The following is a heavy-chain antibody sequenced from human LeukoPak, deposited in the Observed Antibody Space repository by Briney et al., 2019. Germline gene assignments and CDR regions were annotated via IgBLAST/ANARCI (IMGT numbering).Heavy chain of an antibody. Sequence: SETLSLTCAVYGGSFSGYYWSWIRQPPGKGLEWIGEINHSGSTKYNPSLKSRVTVSVDTSKNQFSLKLTSVTAADTAVYYCAPPPYYYEANGYSVAWGQGTLVTVSS. D-gene: IGHD3-22*01. CDR3: APPPYYYEANGYSVA. CDR1: GGSFSGYY. CDR2: INHSGST. J-gene: IGHJ5*02. V-gene: IGHV4-34*01.